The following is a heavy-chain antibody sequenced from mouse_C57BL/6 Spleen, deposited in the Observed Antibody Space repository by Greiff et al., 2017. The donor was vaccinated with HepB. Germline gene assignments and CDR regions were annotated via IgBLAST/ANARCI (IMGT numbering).Heavy chain of an antibody. D-gene: IGHD1-1*01. J-gene: IGHJ4*01. Sequence: QVQLQQPGAELVRPGSSVKLSCKASGYTFTSYWMHWVKQRPIQGLEWIGNIDPSDSETHYNQKFKDKATLTVDKSSSTAYMQLSSLTSEDSAVYYCARWGYYGSSYDYYAMVYWGQGTSVTVSS. CDR2: IDPSDSET. CDR3: ARWGYYGSSYDYYAMVY. CDR1: GYTFTSYW. V-gene: IGHV1-52*01.